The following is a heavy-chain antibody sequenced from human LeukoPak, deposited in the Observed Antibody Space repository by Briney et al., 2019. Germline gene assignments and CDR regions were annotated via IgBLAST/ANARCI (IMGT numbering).Heavy chain of an antibody. CDR3: ARDWGYCSSTSCYAGGGDY. CDR2: IYSGGST. Sequence: PGGSLRLSCAASGFTVSSNYMSWVRQAPGKGLEWVSVIYSGGSTYYADSVKGRFTISRDNSKNTLYLQMNSLKAEDTAVYYCARDWGYCSSTSCYAGGGDYWGQGTLVTVSS. D-gene: IGHD2-2*01. J-gene: IGHJ4*02. V-gene: IGHV3-53*01. CDR1: GFTVSSNY.